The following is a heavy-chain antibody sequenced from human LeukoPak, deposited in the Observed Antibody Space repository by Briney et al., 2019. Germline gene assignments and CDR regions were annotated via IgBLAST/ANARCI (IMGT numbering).Heavy chain of an antibody. D-gene: IGHD6-19*01. CDR2: IYYTGSR. V-gene: IGHV4-4*02. J-gene: IGHJ5*02. CDR3: AAYSSGWYDGWFDP. CDR1: GASISSSDW. Sequence: MASETLSLTCVVSGASISSSDWWSWVRQSPGKGLEWIGEIYYTGSRNYNPSLKSRVTVSVDTSKNQFSLKLSSVTAADTAVYYCAAYSSGWYDGWFDPWGQGTLVTVSS.